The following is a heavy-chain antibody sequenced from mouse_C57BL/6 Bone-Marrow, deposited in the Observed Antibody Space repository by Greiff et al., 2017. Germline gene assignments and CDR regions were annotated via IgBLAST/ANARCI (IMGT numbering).Heavy chain of an antibody. J-gene: IGHJ3*01. D-gene: IGHD2-3*01. CDR2: IYPGDGDT. Sequence: QVQLKESGPELVKPGASVKISCKASGYAFSSSWLTWVKQRPGKGLEWIGRIYPGDGDTNYNGKCKGKATLTADNASSTAYMQLSSLTSDDSAGYFCVAPGIYDGYYAVGFAYWGQGTLVTVSA. CDR1: GYAFSSSW. V-gene: IGHV1-82*01. CDR3: VAPGIYDGYYAVGFAY.